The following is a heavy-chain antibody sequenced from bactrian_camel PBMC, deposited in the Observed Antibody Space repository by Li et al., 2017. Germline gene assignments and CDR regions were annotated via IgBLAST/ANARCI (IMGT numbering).Heavy chain of an antibody. CDR1: NSNIQYC. J-gene: IGHJ4*01. Sequence: HVQLVESGGGSVQAGGSLTLSCEVTNSNIQYCMGWLRQVPGKKREGVAAIDSDGSTQYADSVKGRFTVSKDTAKNSIYLHMNDLRPEDTGMYYCVADGDEVVAAVCHLAGHSGQGTQVTVS. V-gene: IGHV3S53*01. CDR2: IDSDGST. D-gene: IGHD6*01. CDR3: VADGDEVVAAVCHLAGH.